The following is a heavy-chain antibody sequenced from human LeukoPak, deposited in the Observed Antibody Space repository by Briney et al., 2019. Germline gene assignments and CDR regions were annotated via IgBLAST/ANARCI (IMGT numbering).Heavy chain of an antibody. Sequence: SETLSLTCAVSGYSISSGYYWGWIRQPPGKGLEWIGSIYHSGSTYYNPSLKSRVTISVDTSKNQFSLKLSSVTAADTAVYYCARVNPAAAIFLRPSNWFDPWGQGTLVNVPS. V-gene: IGHV4-38-2*01. CDR1: GYSISSGYY. D-gene: IGHD2-2*01. CDR3: ARVNPAAAIFLRPSNWFDP. J-gene: IGHJ5*02. CDR2: IYHSGST.